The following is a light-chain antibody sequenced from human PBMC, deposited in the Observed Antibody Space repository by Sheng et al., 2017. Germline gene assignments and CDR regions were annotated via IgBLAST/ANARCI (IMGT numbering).Light chain of an antibody. J-gene: IGKJ1*01. CDR1: QTIGSY. V-gene: IGKV1-39*01. CDR2: ATS. CDR3: LQTYSSLWT. Sequence: DIQMTQSPSSLSASVGDRVTITCRASQTIGSYLNWYQHKPGKAPKLLIFATSSLQSGVPSRFSGSRSGADFTLTISSLQPDDFATYFCLQTYSSLWTFGHGTRVEV.